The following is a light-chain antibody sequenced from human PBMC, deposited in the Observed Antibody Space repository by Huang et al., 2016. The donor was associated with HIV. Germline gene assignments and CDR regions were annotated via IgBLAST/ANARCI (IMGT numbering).Light chain of an antibody. V-gene: IGKV1-33*01. Sequence: DIQMPQSPSSLSSSIGDRVTITCQASQDITNYLVWFKQKPGKAPKLLIYHASRLEAGVPSRFSGSGSGTYFTFTISSLQPEDVATYYCQHYDNLLPLTFGGGTKVEI. CDR3: QHYDNLLPLT. CDR1: QDITNY. CDR2: HAS. J-gene: IGKJ4*01.